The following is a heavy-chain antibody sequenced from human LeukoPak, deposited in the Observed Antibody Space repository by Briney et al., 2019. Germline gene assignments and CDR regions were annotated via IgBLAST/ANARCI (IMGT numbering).Heavy chain of an antibody. CDR1: GFTFSNAW. D-gene: IGHD6-13*01. CDR2: IKSRTDGGTT. J-gene: IGHJ5*02. CDR3: TTDGIAAVATEGDWFDP. Sequence: GGSLRLSCAASGFTFSNAWMSWVRQAPGKGLEWVGRIKSRTDGGTTDYAAPVKGRFTISRDDSKNTLYLQMNSLKTEDTAVYYCTTDGIAAVATEGDWFDPWGQGTLVTVSS. V-gene: IGHV3-15*01.